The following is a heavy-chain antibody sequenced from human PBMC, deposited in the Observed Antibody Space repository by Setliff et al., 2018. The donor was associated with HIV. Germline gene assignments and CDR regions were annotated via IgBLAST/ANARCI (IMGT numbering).Heavy chain of an antibody. V-gene: IGHV3-48*04. J-gene: IGHJ4*02. Sequence: GGSLRLSCAASGFTFSTSSMNWVRQAPRKGLEWVSSLSGTSSTIYLADSVKGRFTISRDNAQSSLYLHMNSLRAEDTAMYYCARQLSNSFDLWGQGALVTVSS. CDR2: LSGTSSTI. CDR3: ARQLSNSFDL. D-gene: IGHD1-1*01. CDR1: GFTFSTSS.